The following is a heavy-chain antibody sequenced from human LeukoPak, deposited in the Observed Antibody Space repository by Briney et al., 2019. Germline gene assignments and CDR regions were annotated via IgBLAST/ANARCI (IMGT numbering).Heavy chain of an antibody. CDR2: INHSGST. J-gene: IGHJ5*02. CDR3: ARDLGSQDYYDSSGYYSKPYNWFDP. Sequence: SETLSLTCAVYGGSFNDYYWSWIRQPPGKGLEWIGEINHSGSTNYNPSLKSRVTISVDTSKNQFSLKLGSVTAADTAVYYCARDLGSQDYYDSSGYYSKPYNWFDPWGQGTLVTVSS. CDR1: GGSFNDYY. V-gene: IGHV4-34*01. D-gene: IGHD3-22*01.